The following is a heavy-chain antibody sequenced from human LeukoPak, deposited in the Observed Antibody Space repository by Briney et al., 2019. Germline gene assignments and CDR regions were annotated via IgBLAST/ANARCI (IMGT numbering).Heavy chain of an antibody. CDR1: GGSFSGYY. V-gene: IGHV4-34*01. D-gene: IGHD6-13*01. J-gene: IGHJ4*02. Sequence: SETLSLTCAVYGGSFSGYYWSWIRQPPGKGLEWIGEINHSGSTNYNPSLKSRVTISVDPSKNQFSLKLSSVTAADTAVYYCARLIAAAGPGNYWGQGTLVTVSS. CDR3: ARLIAAAGPGNY. CDR2: INHSGST.